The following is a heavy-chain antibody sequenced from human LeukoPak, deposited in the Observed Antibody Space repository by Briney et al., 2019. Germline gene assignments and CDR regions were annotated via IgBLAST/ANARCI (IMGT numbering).Heavy chain of an antibody. CDR2: IIPIFGTA. CDR3: ARARAAYTLYYGMDV. D-gene: IGHD2-15*01. CDR1: GGTFSSYA. J-gene: IGHJ6*02. Sequence: GASVKVSCKASGGTFSSYAISWVRQAPGQGLEWMGGIIPIFGTANYAQKFQGRVTITADESTSTAYMGLSSLRSEDTAVYYCARARAAYTLYYGMDVWGQGTTVTVSS. V-gene: IGHV1-69*01.